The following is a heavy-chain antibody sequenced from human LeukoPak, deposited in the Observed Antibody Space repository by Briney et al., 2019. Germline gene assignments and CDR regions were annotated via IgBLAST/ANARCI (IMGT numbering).Heavy chain of an antibody. CDR1: GFTFCSYE. J-gene: IGHJ4*02. CDR2: ISSSGSTI. CDR3: ARDEGYYYDSSDY. V-gene: IGHV3-48*03. D-gene: IGHD3-22*01. Sequence: GGSLRLSCAASGFTFCSYEMNWVRQAPGKGLEWVSYISSSGSTIYYADSVKGRLTISRDNAKSSLYLQMNSLRAEDTAVYYCARDEGYYYDSSDYWGQGTLVTVSS.